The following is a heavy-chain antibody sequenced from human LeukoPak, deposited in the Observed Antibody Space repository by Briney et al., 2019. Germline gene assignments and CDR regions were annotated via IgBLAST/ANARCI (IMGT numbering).Heavy chain of an antibody. CDR3: AKDRGLSGSLLYYFDY. J-gene: IGHJ4*02. V-gene: IGHV3-9*01. D-gene: IGHD3-16*02. CDR1: GFTFDDYA. Sequence: GGSLRLSCAASGFTFDDYAMHWVRQAPGKGLEWVSGISWNSGSIGYADSVKGRFTISRDNAKNSLYLQMNSLRAEDTALYYCAKDRGLSGSLLYYFDYWGQGTLVTVSS. CDR2: ISWNSGSI.